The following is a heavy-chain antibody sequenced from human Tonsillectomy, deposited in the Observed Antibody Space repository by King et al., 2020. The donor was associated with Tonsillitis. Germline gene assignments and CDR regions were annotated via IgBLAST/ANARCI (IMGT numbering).Heavy chain of an antibody. J-gene: IGHJ4*02. CDR2: INPEDSDT. CDR3: GRRDGEGSYYSIDY. V-gene: IGHV5-51*01. CDR1: GYRFSNYW. D-gene: IGHD3-10*01. Sequence: VQLVESGAEVKKPGESLKISCKGSGYRFSNYWIGWVRQKAGQGLEWMGIINPEDSDTRYSPSFQGQVTISADNSISTASLQWSSLKASDSAMYYCGRRDGEGSYYSIDYWGQGTLVTVSA.